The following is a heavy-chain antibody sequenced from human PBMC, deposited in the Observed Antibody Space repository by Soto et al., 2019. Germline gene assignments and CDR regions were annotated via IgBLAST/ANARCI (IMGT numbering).Heavy chain of an antibody. D-gene: IGHD6-6*01. J-gene: IGHJ3*02. Sequence: ASVKVSCKASGYTFTSYGISWVRQAPGQGLEWMGWISAYNGNTNYAQKLQGRVTMTTDTSTSTAYMELRSLRSDDTAVYYCAREHSSSSFFAFDIWGQGTMVTVSS. V-gene: IGHV1-18*01. CDR1: GYTFTSYG. CDR2: ISAYNGNT. CDR3: AREHSSSSFFAFDI.